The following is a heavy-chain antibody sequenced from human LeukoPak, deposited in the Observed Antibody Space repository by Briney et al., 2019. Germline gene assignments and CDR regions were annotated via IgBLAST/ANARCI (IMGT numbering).Heavy chain of an antibody. CDR1: GYTFTSYG. V-gene: IGHV1-18*01. D-gene: IGHD6-13*01. J-gene: IGHJ3*02. CDR2: ISAYNGNT. CDR3: ARGGSSSWYSARGDAFDI. Sequence: ASVKVSCKASGYTFTSYGISWVRQAPGQGLEWMGWISAYNGNTNYAQKLQGRVTMTTDTSTSTAYMELRSLRSDDTAVYYCARGGSSSWYSARGDAFDIWGQGTMVTVSS.